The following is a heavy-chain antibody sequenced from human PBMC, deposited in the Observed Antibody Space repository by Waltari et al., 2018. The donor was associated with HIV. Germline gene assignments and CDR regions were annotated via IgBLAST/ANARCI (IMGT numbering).Heavy chain of an antibody. J-gene: IGHJ4*02. V-gene: IGHV4-61*02. D-gene: IGHD3-10*01. CDR1: GGSISSGSYY. CDR3: ARLKGYYAVD. CDR2: IYTSGST. Sequence: QVQLQESGPGLVKPSQTLSLTCTVSGGSISSGSYYWSWIRQPAGKGLEWIGRIYTSGSTNYNPALKRRVTISVDTSKNQSSLKLSSVTAADTAVYYCARLKGYYAVDWGQGTLVTVSS.